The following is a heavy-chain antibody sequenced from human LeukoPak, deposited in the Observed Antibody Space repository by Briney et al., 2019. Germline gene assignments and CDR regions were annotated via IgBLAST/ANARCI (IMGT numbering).Heavy chain of an antibody. CDR1: GFTFSSYA. V-gene: IGHV3-30-3*01. CDR3: ARAQHPQWLVSDY. CDR2: ISYDGSNK. D-gene: IGHD6-19*01. J-gene: IGHJ4*02. Sequence: GGSLRLSCAASGFTFSSYAMHWVRQAPGKGLEWVAVISYDGSNKYYADSVKGRFTISRDNSKNTLYLQMNSLRAEDTAVYYCARAQHPQWLVSDYWGQGTLVTVSS.